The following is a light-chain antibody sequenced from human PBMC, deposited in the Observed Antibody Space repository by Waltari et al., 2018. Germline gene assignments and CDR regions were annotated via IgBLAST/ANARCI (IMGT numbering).Light chain of an antibody. CDR1: TSTFGSYAL. CDR2: EGT. J-gene: IGLJ3*02. CDR3: CSYAGNTVWV. Sequence: QSALTQPASVSGSPGQSTTISCTGTTSTFGSYALVSWYQQHPDKAPKLMVYEGTKRPPGISTRFSGAKSGNTASLTISGLQAEDEADYYCCSYAGNTVWVFGGGTKLTVL. V-gene: IGLV2-23*01.